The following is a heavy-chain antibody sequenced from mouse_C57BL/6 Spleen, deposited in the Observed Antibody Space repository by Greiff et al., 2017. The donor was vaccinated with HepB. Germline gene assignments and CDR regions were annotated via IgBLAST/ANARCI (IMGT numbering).Heavy chain of an antibody. CDR2: IDPSDSYT. CDR3: ALTGTELLPDY. CDR1: GYTFTSYW. Sequence: VQLQQPGAELVKPGASVKLSCKASGYTFTSYWMQWVKQRPGQGLEWIGEIDPSDSYTNYNQKFKGKATLTVDTSSSTAYMQLSSLTSEDSAVYYCALTGTELLPDYWGQGTTLTVSS. V-gene: IGHV1-50*01. J-gene: IGHJ2*01. D-gene: IGHD4-1*01.